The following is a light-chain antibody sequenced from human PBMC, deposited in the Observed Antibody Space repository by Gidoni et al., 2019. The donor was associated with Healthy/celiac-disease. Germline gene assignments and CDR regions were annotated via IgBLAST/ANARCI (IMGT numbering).Light chain of an antibody. CDR2: GAS. V-gene: IGKV3-20*01. CDR3: QQYGSSPGYT. CDR1: QSVSSSY. J-gene: IGKJ2*01. Sequence: ELVLTQSPGTLSVSPGERATLPCRASQSVSSSYLACYQQKPGQAPRLLLYGASSRATGIPDRFSGSGSGTDFTLTISRLEPEDFAVYYCQQYGSSPGYTFXQXTKLEIK.